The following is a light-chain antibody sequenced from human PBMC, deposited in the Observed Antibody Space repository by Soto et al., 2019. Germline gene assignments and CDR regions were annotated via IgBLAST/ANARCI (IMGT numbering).Light chain of an antibody. V-gene: IGKV3-15*01. J-gene: IGKJ2*01. CDR2: GAS. CDR3: HQYNNWPPGT. Sequence: EIVLTQSPSTLSVSPWQRSTLSCMASQIISRDLAWYQQKPGQAPRLLIYGASTRATGIPARFSGSGSGTEFTLTISSLQSEDFALYYCHQYNNWPPGTFGQGTKVDI. CDR1: QIISRD.